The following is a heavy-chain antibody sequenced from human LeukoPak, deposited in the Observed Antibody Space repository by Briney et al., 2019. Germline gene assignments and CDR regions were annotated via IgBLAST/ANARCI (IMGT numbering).Heavy chain of an antibody. CDR2: IIPIFGTA. CDR3: ARSDPYYYDSSGYLDY. CDR1: GYTFTGYY. J-gene: IGHJ4*02. Sequence: SVKVSCKSSGYTFTGYYMHWVRQAPGQGLEWMGGIIPIFGTANYAQKFQGRVTITADESTSTAYMELSSLRSEDTAVYYCARSDPYYYDSSGYLDYWGQGTLVTVSS. V-gene: IGHV1-69*13. D-gene: IGHD3-22*01.